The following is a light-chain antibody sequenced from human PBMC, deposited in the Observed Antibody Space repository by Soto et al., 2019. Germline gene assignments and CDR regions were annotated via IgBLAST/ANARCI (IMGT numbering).Light chain of an antibody. CDR3: QQSYSTPYT. Sequence: DIPMTQSPSSLSASVGDRVTITCRASQSISTYLNWYQQKPGKAPNLLIYAASSLQSGVPSRFSGSGSGTDFTLTISSLQPEDSATYYCQQSYSTPYTFGLGTKLEI. J-gene: IGKJ2*01. CDR2: AAS. V-gene: IGKV1-39*01. CDR1: QSISTY.